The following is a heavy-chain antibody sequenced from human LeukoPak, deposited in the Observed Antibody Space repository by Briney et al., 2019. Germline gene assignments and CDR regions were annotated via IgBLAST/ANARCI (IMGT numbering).Heavy chain of an antibody. D-gene: IGHD4-11*01. CDR3: ARGQGVTTVMNWFDP. V-gene: IGHV4-34*01. CDR2: INHSGST. Sequence: SETLSLTCAVYGGSFSGYYWSWIRQPPGKGLEWIGEINHSGSTNYNPSLKSRVTISVDTSKNQFSLKLSSVTAADTAVYYCARGQGVTTVMNWFDPWGQGTLVTVSS. J-gene: IGHJ5*02. CDR1: GGSFSGYY.